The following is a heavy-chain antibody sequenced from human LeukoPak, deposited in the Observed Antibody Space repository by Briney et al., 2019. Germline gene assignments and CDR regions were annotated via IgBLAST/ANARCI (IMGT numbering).Heavy chain of an antibody. CDR1: GYTFTSYY. CDR3: ARVTGSYDFWSGYSHYYYYMDV. Sequence: GASVKVSCESSGYTFTSYYMHWVRQAPGQGLEWMGMINPSGGSTTYAQKFQGRVTMTRDTSTSTVYMELSSLRSEDTAVYYCARVTGSYDFWSGYSHYYYYMDVWGKGTTVTVSS. J-gene: IGHJ6*03. D-gene: IGHD3-3*01. CDR2: INPSGGST. V-gene: IGHV1-46*01.